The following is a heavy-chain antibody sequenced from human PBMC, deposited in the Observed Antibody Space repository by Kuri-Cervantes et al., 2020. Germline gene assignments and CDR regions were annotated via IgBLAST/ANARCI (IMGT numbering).Heavy chain of an antibody. CDR1: GFTFSSYA. CDR2: IWYDGSNK. CDR3: ARQHYYGSGSYYNELDY. V-gene: IGHV3-33*08. D-gene: IGHD3-10*01. J-gene: IGHJ4*02. Sequence: GESLKISCAASGFTFSSYAMHWVRQAPGKGLEWVSVIWYDGSNKYYADSVKGRFTISRDNSKNTLYLQMNSLRAEDTAVYYCARQHYYGSGSYYNELDYWGQGTLVTVSS.